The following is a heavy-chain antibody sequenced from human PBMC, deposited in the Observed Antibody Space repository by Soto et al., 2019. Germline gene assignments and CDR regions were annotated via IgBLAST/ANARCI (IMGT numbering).Heavy chain of an antibody. CDR3: ARGPPSSRGYFDY. D-gene: IGHD3-10*01. J-gene: IGHJ4*02. V-gene: IGHV1-69*02. Sequence: SVKVSCKASGGTFSSYTISWVRQAPGQGLEWMGRIIPILGIANYAQKFQGRVTITADKSTSTAYMELSSLRSEDTAVYYCARGPPSSRGYFDYWGQGTLVTVS. CDR1: GGTFSSYT. CDR2: IIPILGIA.